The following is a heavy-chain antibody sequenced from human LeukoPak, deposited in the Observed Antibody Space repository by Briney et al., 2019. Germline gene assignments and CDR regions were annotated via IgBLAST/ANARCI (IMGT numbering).Heavy chain of an antibody. CDR3: ARVGDYGSGTAYFDY. D-gene: IGHD3-10*01. V-gene: IGHV3-9*01. J-gene: IGHJ4*02. CDR1: GFRFDDYA. Sequence: GGSLRLSCAASGFRFDDYAMHWVRQAPGKGLEWVSGITWNSGTIDYADSVKGRFTISRDNAKNSLFLQMNSLRAEDTAVYYCARVGDYGSGTAYFDYWGQGTLVTVSS. CDR2: ITWNSGTI.